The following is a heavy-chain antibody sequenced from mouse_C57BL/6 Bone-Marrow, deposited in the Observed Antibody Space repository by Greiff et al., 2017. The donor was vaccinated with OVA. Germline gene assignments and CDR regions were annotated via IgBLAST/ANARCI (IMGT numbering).Heavy chain of an antibody. CDR1: GYTFTSYY. CDR3: AREDYYGFWYFDV. Sequence: QVQLQQSGAELVRPGASVKMSCKASGYTFTSYYMHWVKQTPIQGLEWIGAIYPGNGDTSYNQKFKGKATMTVDKSSSTAYMQLSSLTSEDSAVYFCAREDYYGFWYFDVWGTGTTVTVDS. V-gene: IGHV1-12*01. D-gene: IGHD1-2*01. CDR2: IYPGNGDT. J-gene: IGHJ1*03.